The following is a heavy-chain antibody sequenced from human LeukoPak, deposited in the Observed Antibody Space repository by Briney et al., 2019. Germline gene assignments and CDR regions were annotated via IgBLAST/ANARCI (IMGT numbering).Heavy chain of an antibody. D-gene: IGHD3-9*01. CDR1: GGSISSYY. V-gene: IGHV4-59*01. CDR3: ARGFFVILTGYSYYYGMDV. J-gene: IGHJ6*02. CDR2: IYYSGST. Sequence: PSETLSLTCTVSGGSISSYYWSWIRQPPGKGLEWIGYIYYSGSTNYNPSLKSRVTISVDTSKNQFSLKLSSVTAADTAVYYCARGFFVILTGYSYYYGMDVWGQGTTVTVSS.